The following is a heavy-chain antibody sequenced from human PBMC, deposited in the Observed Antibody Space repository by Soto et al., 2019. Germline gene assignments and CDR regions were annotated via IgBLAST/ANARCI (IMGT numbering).Heavy chain of an antibody. D-gene: IGHD3-10*01. V-gene: IGHV1-69*13. CDR1: GGTFSSYA. CDR3: ANYYGSGSYYMDYYYYGMDV. J-gene: IGHJ6*02. CDR2: IIPIFGTA. Sequence: ASVKVSCKASGGTFSSYAISWVRQAPGQGLEWMGGIIPIFGTANYAQKFQGRVTITADESTSTAYMELSSLRSEDTAVYYFANYYGSGSYYMDYYYYGMDVWGQGTTVTVSS.